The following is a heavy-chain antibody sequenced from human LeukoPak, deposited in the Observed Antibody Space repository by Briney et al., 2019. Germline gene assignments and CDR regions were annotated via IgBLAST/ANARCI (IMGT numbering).Heavy chain of an antibody. D-gene: IGHD3-16*02. Sequence: ASVKVSCKASGYTFTSYGISWVRQAPGQGLEWMGWISAYNGNTNYAQKLQGRVTMTTDTSTRTAYMELRSLRSDAPAVYYCATGGDNPHYVWGSYRYLPDYWGQGTLVTVSS. V-gene: IGHV1-18*01. J-gene: IGHJ4*02. CDR2: ISAYNGNT. CDR1: GYTFTSYG. CDR3: ATGGDNPHYVWGSYRYLPDY.